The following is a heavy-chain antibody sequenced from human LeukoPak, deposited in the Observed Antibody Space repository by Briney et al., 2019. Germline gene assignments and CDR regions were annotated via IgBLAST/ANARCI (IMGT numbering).Heavy chain of an antibody. D-gene: IGHD3-3*01. Sequence: SETLSLTCAVYGGSFSGYYWSWIRQPPGKGLEWIGEINHSGSTNYNLSLKSRVTISVDTSKNQFSLKLSSVTAADTAVYYCARGGYDFWSGYYRPARTFDYWGQGTLVTVPS. CDR1: GGSFSGYY. V-gene: IGHV4-34*01. CDR2: INHSGST. J-gene: IGHJ4*02. CDR3: ARGGYDFWSGYYRPARTFDY.